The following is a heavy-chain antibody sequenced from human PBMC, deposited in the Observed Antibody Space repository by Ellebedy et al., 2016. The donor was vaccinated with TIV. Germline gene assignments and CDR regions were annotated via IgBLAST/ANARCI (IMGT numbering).Heavy chain of an antibody. CDR2: IRPDGRDT. J-gene: IGHJ4*02. D-gene: IGHD7-27*01. V-gene: IGHV3-7*03. CDR3: ARDYWGVGLD. Sequence: GGSLRLSCAASGFTFKTYWMNWVRQAPGKGLEWVASIRPDGRDTYEMDSMKGRFTISRDNAKNSLYLHMNSLRAEDTAVYYCARDYWGVGLDWGQGTLVTVSS. CDR1: GFTFKTYW.